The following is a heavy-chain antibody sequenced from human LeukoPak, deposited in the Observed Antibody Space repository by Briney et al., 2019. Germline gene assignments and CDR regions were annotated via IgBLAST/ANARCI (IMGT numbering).Heavy chain of an antibody. CDR2: INDDGSAT. CDR3: ARAPSDF. J-gene: IGHJ4*02. CDR1: GFTFSNYW. Sequence: GGSLRLSCAASGFTFSNYWMHWVRQVPGKGLVWVSRINDDGSATFYADSVKGRFTISRDNAKNTLFLQINSLRAEDTAVYYCARAPSDFWGQGTLVTVSS. V-gene: IGHV3-74*01.